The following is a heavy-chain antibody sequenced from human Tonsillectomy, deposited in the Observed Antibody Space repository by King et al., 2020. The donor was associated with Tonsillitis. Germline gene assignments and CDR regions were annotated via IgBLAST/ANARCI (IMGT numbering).Heavy chain of an antibody. J-gene: IGHJ4*02. CDR2: IIPISGTA. CDR1: GVTFNIYA. CDR3: ATLKYFDSSDRYLDY. V-gene: IGHV1-69*01. Sequence: QLVQSGAEVKKPGSSVKVSCKASGVTFNIYAFTWVRQAPGHGLEWMGGIIPISGTANYAQKFQGRLTITADESTATAYMDLRNLISQATAVYYCATLKYFDSSDRYLDYGGQGTLVTVSS. D-gene: IGHD3-22*01.